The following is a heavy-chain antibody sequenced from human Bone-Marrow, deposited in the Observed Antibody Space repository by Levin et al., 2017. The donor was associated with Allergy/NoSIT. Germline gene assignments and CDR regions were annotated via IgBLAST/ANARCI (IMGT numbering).Heavy chain of an antibody. CDR2: ISYDGSET. J-gene: IGHJ4*02. D-gene: IGHD2-8*01. CDR3: SGGARDPHCTSGACYFFDN. Sequence: GESLKISCVASGFTFKSYAVHWVRQAPGKGLDWVAVISYDGSETYYSDSVKGRFTISRDNSKNTLFLQMNGLRPEDTGIFYWSGGARDPHCTSGACYFFDNWGQGTLVTVSS. CDR1: GFTFKSYA. V-gene: IGHV3-30*01.